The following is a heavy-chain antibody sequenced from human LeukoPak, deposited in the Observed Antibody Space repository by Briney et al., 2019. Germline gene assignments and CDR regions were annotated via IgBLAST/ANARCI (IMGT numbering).Heavy chain of an antibody. CDR2: IKYDGSEM. D-gene: IGHD2-2*01. CDR1: GFTFRNYW. V-gene: IGHV3-7*01. CDR3: ARTRGLDY. J-gene: IGHJ4*02. Sequence: GGPLRLSCAGSGFTFRNYWMTWVRQAPGKGLEWVANIKYDGSEMYYVDSVKGRFTISRDNAMNSLYLQMNDLRAEDTAVYYCARTRGLDYWGQGTLVTVSS.